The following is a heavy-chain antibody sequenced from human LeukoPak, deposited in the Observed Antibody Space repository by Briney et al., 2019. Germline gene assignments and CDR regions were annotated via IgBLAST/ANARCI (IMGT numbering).Heavy chain of an antibody. CDR2: VHYNGAT. V-gene: IGHV4-39*01. CDR1: GGSVTSTTYY. Sequence: SETLSLTCTVSGGSVTSTTYYWGWVRQPPGKGLEWVGVVHYNGATYYDPSLKSRVTMSIDTSENQFSLKVTSVTAADTAVYYCARRRVAATAGWFDPWGQGTLVTVSP. CDR3: ARRRVAATAGWFDP. J-gene: IGHJ5*02. D-gene: IGHD2-15*01.